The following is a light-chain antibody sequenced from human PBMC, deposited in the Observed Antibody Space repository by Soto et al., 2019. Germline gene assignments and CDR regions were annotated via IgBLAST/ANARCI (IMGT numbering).Light chain of an antibody. J-gene: IGKJ4*01. V-gene: IGKV3-11*01. Sequence: EIVFSQSPATLSLAPGERATLSCRASQSVSSYLAWYQQKPGQAPRLLIYDASNRATGIPARFSGSGSGTDFTLTISSLEPEDFAVYYCQQRSNLPALTFGGGTKVDIK. CDR2: DAS. CDR1: QSVSSY. CDR3: QQRSNLPALT.